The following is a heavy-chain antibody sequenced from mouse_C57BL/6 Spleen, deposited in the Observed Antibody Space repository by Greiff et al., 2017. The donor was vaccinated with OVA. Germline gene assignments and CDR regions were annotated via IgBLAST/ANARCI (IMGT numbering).Heavy chain of an antibody. V-gene: IGHV1-18*01. CDR1: GYTFTDYN. CDR2: INPNNGGT. CDR3: ARRGDSNYHYYAMDY. Sequence: EVQLQQSGPELVKPGASVKIPCKASGYTFTDYNMDWVKQSHGKSLEWIGDINPNNGGTIYNQKFKGKATLTVDKSSSTAYMELRSLTSEDTAVYYCARRGDSNYHYYAMDYWGQGTSVTVSS. D-gene: IGHD2-5*01. J-gene: IGHJ4*01.